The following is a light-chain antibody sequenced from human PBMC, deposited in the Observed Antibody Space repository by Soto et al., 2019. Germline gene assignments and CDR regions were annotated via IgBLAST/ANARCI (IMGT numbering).Light chain of an antibody. Sequence: DIPMTQSPSTLSASVGDRVTITCRASQSLGIWLAWYQQKPGKAPDLLIYKASTLESGVPSRFSGSGSGTEFTLTVSSLQPDDFATYYCQHYNGYPITFGPGTKVDIK. J-gene: IGKJ3*01. V-gene: IGKV1-5*03. CDR3: QHYNGYPIT. CDR2: KAS. CDR1: QSLGIW.